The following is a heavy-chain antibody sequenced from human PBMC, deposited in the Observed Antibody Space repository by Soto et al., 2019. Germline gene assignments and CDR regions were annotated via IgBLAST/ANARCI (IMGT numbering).Heavy chain of an antibody. Sequence: PSETLSLTCTVSGGYISSYYWSWIRQPPGKGLEWIGYIYYSGSTNYNPSLKSRVTISVDTSKNQFSLKLSSVTAADTAVYYCARDGGDGYNYDYYFYGMDVWGQGTTVTVSS. CDR1: GGYISSYY. V-gene: IGHV4-59*01. D-gene: IGHD5-12*01. CDR2: IYYSGST. J-gene: IGHJ6*02. CDR3: ARDGGDGYNYDYYFYGMDV.